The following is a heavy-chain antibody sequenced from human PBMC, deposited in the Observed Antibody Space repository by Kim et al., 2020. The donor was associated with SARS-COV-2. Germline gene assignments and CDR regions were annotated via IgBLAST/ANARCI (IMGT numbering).Heavy chain of an antibody. V-gene: IGHV1-18*01. CDR3: AREEGSSWRIAEYFQH. Sequence: KRKGRVTMTTDTSTSTAYMELRSLRSDDTAVYYCAREEGSSWRIAEYFQHWGQGTLVTVSS. J-gene: IGHJ1*01. D-gene: IGHD6-13*01.